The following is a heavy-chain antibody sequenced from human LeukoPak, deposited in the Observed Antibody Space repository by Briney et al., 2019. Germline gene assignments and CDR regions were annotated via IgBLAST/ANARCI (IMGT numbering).Heavy chain of an antibody. J-gene: IGHJ4*02. CDR3: ARFGVGATHYFDY. Sequence: ASVKDSCQASGYTFTGCYMHWVRQAPGQGLEWMGWINPNSGGTNYAQKFQGRVTMTRDTSISTAYMELSRLRSDDTAVYYCARFGVGATHYFDYWGQGTLVTVSS. V-gene: IGHV1-2*02. D-gene: IGHD1-26*01. CDR2: INPNSGGT. CDR1: GYTFTGCY.